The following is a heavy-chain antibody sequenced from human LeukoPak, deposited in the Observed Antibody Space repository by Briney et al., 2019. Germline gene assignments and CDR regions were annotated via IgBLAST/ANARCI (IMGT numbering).Heavy chain of an antibody. D-gene: IGHD2-15*01. J-gene: IGHJ4*02. Sequence: SETLSLTCAVYGGSFSGYYWSWIRQPPGKGLEWIGEINHSGSTNYNPSLKSRVTISVATSKNQFSLKLSSVTTADTAVYYCASSGGSSYDYFDYWGQGTLVTVSS. CDR2: INHSGST. V-gene: IGHV4-34*01. CDR1: GGSFSGYY. CDR3: ASSGGSSYDYFDY.